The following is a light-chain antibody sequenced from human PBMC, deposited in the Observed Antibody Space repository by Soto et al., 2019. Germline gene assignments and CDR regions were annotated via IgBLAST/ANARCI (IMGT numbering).Light chain of an antibody. Sequence: EIVVTQSPATLSVSPGERATLSCRASQSVSDNVAWYHQKPGQAPRLLIYGPSTRASGVPPRFSGSGYGREFTLIISSLHFEDYGVYYCHQYNDWPPAFGQGTKVDI. CDR2: GPS. CDR3: HQYNDWPPA. CDR1: QSVSDN. V-gene: IGKV3-15*01. J-gene: IGKJ1*01.